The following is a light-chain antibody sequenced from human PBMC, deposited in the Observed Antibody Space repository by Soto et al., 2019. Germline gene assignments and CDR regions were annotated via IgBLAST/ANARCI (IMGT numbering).Light chain of an antibody. CDR2: GAF. CDR1: QSVSSSY. Sequence: EMVLTQSPGTLSLSPGERVTLSCRASQSVSSSYLAWYQQKPGQAPRLLIYGAFSRATDIPDRFSGSGSGTAVTLTISRLAPEDFAVYYCQQYGSSPPYTFGQRTKLEIK. V-gene: IGKV3-20*01. J-gene: IGKJ2*01. CDR3: QQYGSSPPYT.